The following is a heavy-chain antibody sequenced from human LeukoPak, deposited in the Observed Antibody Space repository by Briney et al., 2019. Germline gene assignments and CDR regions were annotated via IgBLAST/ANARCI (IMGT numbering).Heavy chain of an antibody. CDR1: GFTFSSYS. J-gene: IGHJ4*02. D-gene: IGHD4-17*01. CDR3: AKDSTTTVTFYSRGNQIDY. V-gene: IGHV3-23*01. CDR2: ISGSGGST. Sequence: GGSLRLSCAASGFTFSSYSMNWVRQAPGKGLEWVSAISGSGGSTYYADSVKGRFTISRDNSKNTLYLQMNSLRAEDTAVYYCAKDSTTTVTFYSRGNQIDYWGQGTLVTVSS.